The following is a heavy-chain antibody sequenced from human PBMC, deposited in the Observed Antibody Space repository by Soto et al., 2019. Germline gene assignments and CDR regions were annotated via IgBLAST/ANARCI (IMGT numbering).Heavy chain of an antibody. CDR3: ATPRLRSFDCPSQFDY. CDR2: FDAEDGET. CDR1: GYTLTELS. Sequence: GASVKVSCKVSGYTLTELSMHWVRQAPGKGLVWMGGFDAEDGETIYAQKFQGRVTMTEDTSTDTAYMEPSSLRSEDTAVYYCATPRLRSFDCPSQFDYWGQGTLVTVSS. V-gene: IGHV1-24*01. J-gene: IGHJ4*02. D-gene: IGHD3-9*01.